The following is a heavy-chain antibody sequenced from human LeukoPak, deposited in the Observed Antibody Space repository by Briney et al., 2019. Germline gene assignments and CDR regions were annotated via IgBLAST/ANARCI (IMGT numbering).Heavy chain of an antibody. J-gene: IGHJ6*03. D-gene: IGHD4-17*01. V-gene: IGHV3-11*01. CDR3: ARVRDYGDYSGRYMDV. Sequence: GGSLRLSCAASGFTFSDYYMSWIRQAPGKGLEWVSYISSSGSTIYYADSVKGRFTISRDNAKNSLYLQMNSLRAEDTAVYYCARVRDYGDYSGRYMDVWGKGTTVTISS. CDR1: GFTFSDYY. CDR2: ISSSGSTI.